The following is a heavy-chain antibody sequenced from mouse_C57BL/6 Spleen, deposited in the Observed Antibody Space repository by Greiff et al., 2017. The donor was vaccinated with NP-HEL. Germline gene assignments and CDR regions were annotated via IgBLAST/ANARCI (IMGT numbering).Heavy chain of an antibody. V-gene: IGHV1-42*01. CDR2: INPSTGGT. D-gene: IGHD2-2*01. J-gene: IGHJ4*01. Sequence: DVKLVESGPELVKPGASVKISCKASGYSFTGYYMNWVKQSPEKSLEWIGEINPSTGGTTYNQKFKAKATLTVDKSSSTAYMQLKSLTSEDSAVYYCARRGEGYDGGYAMDYWGQGTSVTVSS. CDR1: GYSFTGYY. CDR3: ARRGEGYDGGYAMDY.